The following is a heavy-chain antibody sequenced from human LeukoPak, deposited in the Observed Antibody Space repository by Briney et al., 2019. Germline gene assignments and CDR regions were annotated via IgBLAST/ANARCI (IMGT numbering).Heavy chain of an antibody. J-gene: IGHJ4*02. CDR1: GFTLSSYP. CDR3: VRRAWLEY. V-gene: IGHV3-7*04. Sequence: GGSLRLSCAASGFTLSSYPMSWVRQAPGKGLEWVANIKEDGVEKNYVNSVKGRFTVSRDNDKNSLFLEMNSLRAEDTALYYCVRRAWLEYWGQGTPVTVSS. CDR2: IKEDGVEK.